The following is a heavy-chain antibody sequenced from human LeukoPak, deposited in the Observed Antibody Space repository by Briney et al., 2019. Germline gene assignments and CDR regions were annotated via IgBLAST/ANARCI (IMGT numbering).Heavy chain of an antibody. V-gene: IGHV3-23*01. D-gene: IGHD6-19*01. Sequence: PGGSLRLSCAASGFTFGSYWMYWVRQAPGKGLEWVSAISGSGGSTYYADSVKGRFTISRDNSKNTLYLQMTSLRAEDTAVYYCAKDQMGGSGWPIDYWGQGTLVTVSS. J-gene: IGHJ4*02. CDR1: GFTFGSYW. CDR3: AKDQMGGSGWPIDY. CDR2: ISGSGGST.